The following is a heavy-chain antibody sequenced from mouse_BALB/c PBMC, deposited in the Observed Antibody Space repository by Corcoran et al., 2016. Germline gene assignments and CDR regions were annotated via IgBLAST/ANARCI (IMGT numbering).Heavy chain of an antibody. CDR3: ASLNWSAYYYAMDY. Sequence: QIQLVQSGPELKKPGETVKISCKASGYTFTNYGMNWVNQAPGKGLKWMGWINTYTGEPTYADDFKGRFAFSLETSASTAYLQINNLKNEDTATYFCASLNWSAYYYAMDYWGQGTSVTVSS. CDR2: INTYTGEP. V-gene: IGHV9-3-1*01. D-gene: IGHD6-1*01. CDR1: GYTFTNYG. J-gene: IGHJ4*01.